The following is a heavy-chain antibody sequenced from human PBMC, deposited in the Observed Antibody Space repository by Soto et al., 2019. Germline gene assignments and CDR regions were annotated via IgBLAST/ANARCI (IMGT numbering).Heavy chain of an antibody. J-gene: IGHJ4*02. V-gene: IGHV3-23*01. CDR3: ARRSSSWYFDY. Sequence: EVQLLESGGGLVQPGGSLRLSCAASGFTFSSYAMNWVRQAPGKGLEWVSGISGSDGSTYYADSVKGRFTISRDNSKHTLNLQMNSLRAEDTAVYYCARRSSSWYFDYWGQGTLVTVSS. CDR2: ISGSDGST. D-gene: IGHD6-13*01. CDR1: GFTFSSYA.